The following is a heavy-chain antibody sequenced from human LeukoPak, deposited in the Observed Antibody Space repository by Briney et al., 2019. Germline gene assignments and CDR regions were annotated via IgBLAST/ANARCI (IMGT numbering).Heavy chain of an antibody. CDR1: GGSISSSIYY. CDR2: IYYSGST. CDR3: ARLADCSSASCYDH. V-gene: IGHV4-39*01. Sequence: PSETLSLTRTVSGGSISSSIYYWGWIRQPPGKGLEWIGSIYYSGSTYYNPSLKSRVIISVDTSKNQLSLKLKSVTAADMAVYYCARLADCSSASCYDHWGQGTLVTVSS. D-gene: IGHD2-2*01. J-gene: IGHJ4*02.